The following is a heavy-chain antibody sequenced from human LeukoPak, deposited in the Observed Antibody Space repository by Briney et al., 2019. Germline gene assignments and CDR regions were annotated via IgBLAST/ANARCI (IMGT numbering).Heavy chain of an antibody. CDR2: IHPDGSIT. CDR1: GFTISNYW. CDR3: APQQTYSPYNWFAP. J-gene: IGHJ5*02. D-gene: IGHD5-12*01. V-gene: IGHV3-74*03. Sequence: GGSLRLSCVGSGFTISNYWMHWVRQAPGTGLVWVSRIHPDGSITTYADSVKGRFTISRDNAKNTLYLQMNSLSAEDTAVYYCAPQQTYSPYNWFAPWGQGTLVTVSS.